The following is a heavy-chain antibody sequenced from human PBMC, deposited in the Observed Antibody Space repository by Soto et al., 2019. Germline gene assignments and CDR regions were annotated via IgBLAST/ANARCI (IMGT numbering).Heavy chain of an antibody. V-gene: IGHV4-59*01. CDR3: ARTYYYGSGSYFNYYYYMDV. J-gene: IGHJ6*03. D-gene: IGHD3-10*01. CDR1: GGSIGSYY. Sequence: QVQLQESGPGLVKPSETLSLTCTVSGGSIGSYYWSWIRQPPGKGLEWIGYIYYSGSTNYNPSLKSRVTISVDTSKNQFSLKLSSVTAADTAVYYCARTYYYGSGSYFNYYYYMDVWGKGTTVTVSS. CDR2: IYYSGST.